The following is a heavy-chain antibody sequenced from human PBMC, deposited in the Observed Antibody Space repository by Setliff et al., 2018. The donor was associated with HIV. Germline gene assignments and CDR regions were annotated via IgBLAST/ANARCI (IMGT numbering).Heavy chain of an antibody. Sequence: PSETLSLTCAVSGGSISSGGYYWNWIRQHPGKGLEWIGYIYYSGTTYYNPSLKSRVTISVDKSKNQFSLKLNSVTAADTAVYYCARRYGDYKIGDWFFDLRGRGTLVTVSS. D-gene: IGHD4-17*01. V-gene: IGHV4-31*11. CDR2: IYYSGTT. CDR3: ARRYGDYKIGDWFFDL. CDR1: GGSISSGGYY. J-gene: IGHJ2*01.